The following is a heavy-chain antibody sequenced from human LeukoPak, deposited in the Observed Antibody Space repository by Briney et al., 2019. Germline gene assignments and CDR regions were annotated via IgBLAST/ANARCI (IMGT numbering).Heavy chain of an antibody. CDR1: GYSISSNYY. J-gene: IGHJ6*03. D-gene: IGHD3-3*01. CDR2: IYHSGTT. V-gene: IGHV4-38-2*02. Sequence: SETLSLTCSVSGYSISSNYYWGWIRQPPGKGLEWIGSIYHSGTTYYNPSLKSRVTISVDTSMKQFSLILNSLTAADTAMYYCARAGYSDFWNGYGPHDYYYMDVWGEGTTVTVSS. CDR3: ARAGYSDFWNGYGPHDYYYMDV.